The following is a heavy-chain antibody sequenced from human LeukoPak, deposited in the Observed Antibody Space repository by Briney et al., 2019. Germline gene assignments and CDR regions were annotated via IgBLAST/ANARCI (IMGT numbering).Heavy chain of an antibody. CDR3: ARGRRDGYNSDC. CDR2: IYSGGST. J-gene: IGHJ4*02. CDR1: GFTFSSYV. D-gene: IGHD5-24*01. V-gene: IGHV3-53*01. Sequence: GGSLRLSCGASGFTFSSYVMSWVRQAPGKGLEWVSVIYSGGSTYYADSVKGRFTISRDNSKNTLYLQMNSLRAEDTAVYYCARGRRDGYNSDCWGQGTLVTVSS.